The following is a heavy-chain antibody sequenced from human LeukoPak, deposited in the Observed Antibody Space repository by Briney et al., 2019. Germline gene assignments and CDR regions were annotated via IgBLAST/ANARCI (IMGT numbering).Heavy chain of an antibody. CDR1: GGTFSSYT. V-gene: IGHV1-69*04. D-gene: IGHD3-22*01. CDR2: IIPILGIA. CDR3: ARDRGRRYYDSSGYQPFDY. Sequence: SVKVSCKASGGTFSSYTISWVRQAPGQGLEWMGRIIPILGIANYAQKFQGRVTITADKSTSTAHMELSSLRSEDTAVYYCARDRGRRYYDSSGYQPFDYWGQGTLVTVSS. J-gene: IGHJ4*02.